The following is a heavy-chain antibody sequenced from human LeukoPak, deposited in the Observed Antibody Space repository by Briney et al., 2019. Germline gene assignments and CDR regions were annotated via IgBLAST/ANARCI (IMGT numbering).Heavy chain of an antibody. D-gene: IGHD3-22*01. CDR2: IIPIFGTA. V-gene: IGHV1-69*05. CDR3: ARVRVYYDSSGYYGAFDI. Sequence: SVKVSCKASGGTFSSYAISWVRQAPGQGLEWMGGIIPIFGTANYAQKFQGRVTITTDESTSTAYMELSSLRSGDTAVYYCARVRVYYDSSGYYGAFDIWGQGTMVTVSS. J-gene: IGHJ3*02. CDR1: GGTFSSYA.